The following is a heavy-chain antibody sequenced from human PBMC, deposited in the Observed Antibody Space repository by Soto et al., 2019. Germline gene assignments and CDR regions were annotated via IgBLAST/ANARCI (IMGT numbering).Heavy chain of an antibody. CDR3: ARMYSSGSGWFHP. CDR2: FYSSGSI. Sequence: LQESGPGLVKPSQTLSLTCFVSGYSISAGGYYWSWIRHHPGKGLEWIGSFYSSGSIIYNPSLRSRVSISGDTSSNQFSMSLTSVTAADTARCYCARMYSSGSGWFHPWGQGTLVTVSS. CDR1: GYSISAGGYY. V-gene: IGHV4-31*03. J-gene: IGHJ5*02. D-gene: IGHD6-19*01.